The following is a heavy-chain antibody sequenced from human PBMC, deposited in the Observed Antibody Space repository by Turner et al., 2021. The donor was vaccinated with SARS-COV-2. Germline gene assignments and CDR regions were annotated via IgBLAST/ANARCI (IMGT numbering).Heavy chain of an antibody. CDR2: IYYSGST. J-gene: IGHJ5*02. Sequence: QLQLQESGPGLVKPSETLSLTCTVSGGSISSSPYYWGWIRQPPGKGLELIGSIYYSGSTYYNPSLKSRVTISVDTSKTQFSLKLSSVTAADTAVYYCARRSEGYYGSGSHWFDPWGQGTLVTVSS. V-gene: IGHV4-39*01. CDR3: ARRSEGYYGSGSHWFDP. D-gene: IGHD3-10*01. CDR1: GGSISSSPYY.